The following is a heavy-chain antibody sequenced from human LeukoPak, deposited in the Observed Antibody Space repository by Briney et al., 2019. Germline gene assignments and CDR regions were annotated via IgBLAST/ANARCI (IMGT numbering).Heavy chain of an antibody. CDR1: EFTFSNYW. D-gene: IGHD3-3*01. CDR2: INSDGSNT. V-gene: IGHV3-74*01. Sequence: AGGSLRLSCVASEFTFSNYWLHWVRHAPGKGPVWVSRINSDGSNTIYADSVKGRFTISRDNAKNTVYLQMNSLRVEDTAIYYCARGGFGHNMDVWGKGTTVTVSS. J-gene: IGHJ6*03. CDR3: ARGGFGHNMDV.